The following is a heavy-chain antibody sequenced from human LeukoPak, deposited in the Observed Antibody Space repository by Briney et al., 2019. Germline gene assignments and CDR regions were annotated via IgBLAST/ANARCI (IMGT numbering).Heavy chain of an antibody. J-gene: IGHJ4*02. Sequence: TLSLTCTVSGGSISSGGYYWSWIRQHPGKGLEWIGSSYYSGSTNYNPSLKSRVTISVDTSKNQFSLKLSSVTAADTAVYYCARVGLDSSGYTLGDYWGQGTLVTVSS. CDR3: ARVGLDSSGYTLGDY. V-gene: IGHV4-61*08. CDR1: GGSISSGGYY. CDR2: SYYSGST. D-gene: IGHD3-22*01.